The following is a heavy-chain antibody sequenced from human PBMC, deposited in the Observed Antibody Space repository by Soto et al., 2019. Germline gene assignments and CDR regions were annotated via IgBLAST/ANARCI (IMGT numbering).Heavy chain of an antibody. V-gene: IGHV4-31*03. CDR3: ARALGYYYDSSASTHFDY. CDR2: IYYSGST. J-gene: IGHJ4*02. Sequence: QVQLQESGPGLLKPSQTLSLTCTVSGGSISSGGYYWSWIRQHPGNGLEWIGYIYYSGSTYYNPSLKSRVTITVDTSKQQFSLKLSSVTAADTAVYYCARALGYYYDSSASTHFDYWGQGALVTVSS. D-gene: IGHD3-22*01. CDR1: GGSISSGGYY.